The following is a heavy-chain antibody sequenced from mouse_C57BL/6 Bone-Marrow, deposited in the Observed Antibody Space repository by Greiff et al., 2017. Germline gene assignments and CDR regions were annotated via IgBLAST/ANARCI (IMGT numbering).Heavy chain of an antibody. V-gene: IGHV5-16*01. J-gene: IGHJ1*03. Sequence: EVQLVESEGGLVQPGSSMKLSCTASGFTFSDYYMAWVRQVPEKGLEWVANINYDGSSTYYLDSLKSRFIISRDNAKNILYLQMSSLKSEDTATYYCARDSSYWYFDVWGTGTTVTVSS. CDR3: ARDSSYWYFDV. CDR1: GFTFSDYY. CDR2: INYDGSST. D-gene: IGHD1-1*01.